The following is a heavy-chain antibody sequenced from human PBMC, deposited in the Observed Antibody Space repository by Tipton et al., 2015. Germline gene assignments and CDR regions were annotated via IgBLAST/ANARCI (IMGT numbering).Heavy chain of an antibody. CDR2: TFSGGST. D-gene: IGHD3-10*01. Sequence: LRLSCTVSGGSVISGTDYWSWIRQPPGKGLEWIGYTFSGGSTNYNPSLKSRVTISLDTSKNQFSLKLSSVTAADTAVYYCASMYYYGSGRYPGPFDYWGQGTLVTVSS. CDR3: ASMYYYGSGRYPGPFDY. CDR1: GGSVISGTDY. J-gene: IGHJ4*02. V-gene: IGHV4-61*01.